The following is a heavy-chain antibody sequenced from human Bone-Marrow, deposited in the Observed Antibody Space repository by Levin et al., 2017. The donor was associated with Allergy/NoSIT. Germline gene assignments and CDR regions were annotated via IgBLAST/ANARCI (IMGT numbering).Heavy chain of an antibody. CDR3: AKPRYYWYFDL. J-gene: IGHJ2*01. CDR2: ISGSGGST. Sequence: GESLKISCAASGFTFSSYAMSWVRQAPGKGLEWVSAISGSGGSTYYADSVKGRFTISRDNSKNTLYLQMNSLRAEDTAVYYCAKPRYYWYFDLWGRGTLVTVSS. CDR1: GFTFSSYA. V-gene: IGHV3-23*01.